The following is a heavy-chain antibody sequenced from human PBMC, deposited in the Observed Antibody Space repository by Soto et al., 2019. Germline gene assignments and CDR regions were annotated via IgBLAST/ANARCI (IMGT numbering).Heavy chain of an antibody. CDR3: ARGPHQEGLEIRHYYYDGMDV. Sequence: TPGQGLEWMGGIIPIFGTANYAQKFQGRVTITADESTSTAYMELRSLRSEDTAVYYCARGPHQEGLEIRHYYYDGMDVWGQWTTVTVSS. D-gene: IGHD1-7*01. CDR2: IIPIFGTA. J-gene: IGHJ6*02. V-gene: IGHV1-69*01.